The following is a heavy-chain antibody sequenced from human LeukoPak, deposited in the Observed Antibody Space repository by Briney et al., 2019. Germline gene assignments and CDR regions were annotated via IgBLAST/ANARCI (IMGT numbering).Heavy chain of an antibody. D-gene: IGHD6-19*01. CDR3: ARDPISSGYYFDY. CDR2: ISSWSSTI. CDR1: GFTFSSYS. J-gene: IGHJ4*02. Sequence: TGGSLRLSCAASGFTFSSYSMNWVRQAPGKGLEWVSYISSWSSTISYADSVKARFTISRDNARNSLYLQMNSLRDEDTAVYYCARDPISSGYYFDYWGQGTLVTVSS. V-gene: IGHV3-48*02.